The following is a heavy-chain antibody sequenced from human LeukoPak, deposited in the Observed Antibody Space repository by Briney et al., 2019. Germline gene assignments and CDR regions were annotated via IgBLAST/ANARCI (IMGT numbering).Heavy chain of an antibody. J-gene: IGHJ5*02. CDR2: IYYSGST. D-gene: IGHD3-3*01. CDR1: GGSISSDGYS. CDR3: ARGGPYYDFWSGYSTFDP. V-gene: IGHV4-61*08. Sequence: SRTLSLTCAVSGGSISSDGYSWSWIRQPPGKGLEWIGYIYYSGSTNYNPSLKSRVTISVDTSQNQFSLKLSSVTAADTAVYYCARGGPYYDFWSGYSTFDPWGQGTLITVSS.